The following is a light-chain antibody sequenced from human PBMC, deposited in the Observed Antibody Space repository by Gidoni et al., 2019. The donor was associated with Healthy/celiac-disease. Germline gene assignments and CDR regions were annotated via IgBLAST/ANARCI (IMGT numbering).Light chain of an antibody. CDR1: QSVSSY. J-gene: IGKJ2*01. V-gene: IGKV3-11*01. CDR2: DAS. CDR3: QQRSNWPMYT. Sequence: EIVLTQSPATLSLSPGERATLSCRASQSVSSYLAWYQQKPGQAPRLLIYDASNRATGIPARLSGSGSGTDFTLTISSLEPEDFAVYYCQQRSNWPMYTFXQXTKLEIK.